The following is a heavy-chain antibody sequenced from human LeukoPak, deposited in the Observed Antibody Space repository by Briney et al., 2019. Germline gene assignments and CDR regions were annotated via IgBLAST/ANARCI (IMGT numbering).Heavy chain of an antibody. CDR3: ARELGMGVSGYSYYFDY. V-gene: IGHV1-18*01. D-gene: IGHD5-12*01. Sequence: ASVKVSCKASGYTFTSYGISWVRQAPGQGLEWMGWISAYNGNTNYAQKLQGRVTMTTDTSTSTAYMELRSLRSDDTAVYYCARELGMGVSGYSYYFDYWGQGTLVTVSS. CDR1: GYTFTSYG. CDR2: ISAYNGNT. J-gene: IGHJ4*02.